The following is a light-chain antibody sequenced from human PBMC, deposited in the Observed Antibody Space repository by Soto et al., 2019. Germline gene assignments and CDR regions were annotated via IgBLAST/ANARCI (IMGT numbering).Light chain of an antibody. CDR2: GAS. J-gene: IGKJ4*01. V-gene: IGKV3-20*01. CDR1: QTISDTF. CDR3: QQFGVPPT. Sequence: EIVLTQSPGTLSLSPGERATLSCRASQTISDTFLAWYQQKPGQAPRLLIYGASSRATDIPDRFSGTGSGTDFTLTIDRLEPEDFAVYYCQQFGVPPTFGGGTKVEMK.